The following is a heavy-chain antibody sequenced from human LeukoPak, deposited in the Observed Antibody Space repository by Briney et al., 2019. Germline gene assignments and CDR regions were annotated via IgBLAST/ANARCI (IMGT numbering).Heavy chain of an antibody. CDR3: ARVRVDTAMALGGMDV. CDR1: GGSFSGYY. D-gene: IGHD5-18*01. J-gene: IGHJ6*02. V-gene: IGHV4-34*01. CDR2: INHSGST. Sequence: PSETLSLTCAVYGGSFSGYYWSWIRQPPGKGLEWIVEINHSGSTNYNPSLKSRVTISVDTSKNQFSLKLSSVTAADTAVYYCARVRVDTAMALGGMDVWGQGTTVTVSS.